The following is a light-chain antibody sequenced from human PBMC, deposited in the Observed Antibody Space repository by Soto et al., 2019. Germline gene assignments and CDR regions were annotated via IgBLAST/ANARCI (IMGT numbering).Light chain of an antibody. CDR3: GTWDSSLSAVV. V-gene: IGLV1-51*01. CDR2: DNN. Sequence: QSVLTQPPSVSAAPGQKVTISCSGSSSNIGNNYVSWYQQLPGTAPKLLIYDNNKRPSGIPDRFSGSKSGTSATLGITGLQTGDEADYYCGTWDSSLSAVVFGGGTKETVL. J-gene: IGLJ3*02. CDR1: SSNIGNNY.